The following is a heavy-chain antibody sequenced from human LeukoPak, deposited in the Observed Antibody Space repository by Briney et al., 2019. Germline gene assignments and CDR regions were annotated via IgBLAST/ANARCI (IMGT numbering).Heavy chain of an antibody. J-gene: IGHJ4*02. CDR1: GFTISSYW. D-gene: IGHD6-19*01. V-gene: IGHV3-7*01. CDR3: ATEASSGLED. CDR2: IKQDGSEK. Sequence: GGYLRLSCAASGFTISSYWMSWVRQAPGKGLEWVANIKQDGSEKYYLDSVKGRFTISRDNAENSLYLQMNSLRAEDTAVYYCATEASSGLEDWGQGVLVTVSS.